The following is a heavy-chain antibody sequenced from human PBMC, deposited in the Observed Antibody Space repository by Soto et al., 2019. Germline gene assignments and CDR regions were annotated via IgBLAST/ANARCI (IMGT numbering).Heavy chain of an antibody. CDR3: AKALRYFDGLLRPWNSMDV. D-gene: IGHD3-9*01. CDR2: ISGSGDST. CDR1: GFTSSNYA. V-gene: IGHV3-23*01. Sequence: GGSLRLSCAASGFTSSNYAMSWVRQAPGQGLEWVSTISGSGDSTYYADSVKGRFTISRDNSRNTLYLQMNSLRAEDTAVYYCAKALRYFDGLLRPWNSMDVWGQGTTVTVSS. J-gene: IGHJ6*02.